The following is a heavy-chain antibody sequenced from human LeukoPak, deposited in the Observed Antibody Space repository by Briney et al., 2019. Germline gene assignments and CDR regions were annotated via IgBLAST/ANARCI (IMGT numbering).Heavy chain of an antibody. CDR1: GFTFSSYA. Sequence: GGSLRLSCAASGFTFSSYAMSWVRQAPGKGLEWVSAISGSGGSTYYADSVKGRSTISRDNSKNTLYLQMNSLRAEDTAVYYCASGVLRYFDWLSWGQGTLVTVSS. J-gene: IGHJ5*02. V-gene: IGHV3-23*01. CDR2: ISGSGGST. D-gene: IGHD3-9*01. CDR3: ASGVLRYFDWLS.